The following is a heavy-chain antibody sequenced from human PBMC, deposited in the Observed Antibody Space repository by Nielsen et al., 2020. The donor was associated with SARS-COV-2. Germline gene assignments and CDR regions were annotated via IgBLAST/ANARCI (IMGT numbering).Heavy chain of an antibody. CDR1: GFTFDDYG. J-gene: IGHJ6*03. D-gene: IGHD1-26*01. CDR3: ARNGGSYSYYYYYYMDV. CDR2: INWNGGST. Sequence: GGSLRLSCAASGFTFDDYGMSWVRQAPGKGLEWVSGINWNGGSTGYADSVKGRFTISRDNAKNSLYLQMNSLRAEDTALYHCARNGGSYSYYYYYYMDVWGKGTTVTVSS. V-gene: IGHV3-20*01.